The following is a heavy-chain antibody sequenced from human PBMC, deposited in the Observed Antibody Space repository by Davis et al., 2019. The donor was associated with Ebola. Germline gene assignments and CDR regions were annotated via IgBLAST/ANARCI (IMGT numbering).Heavy chain of an antibody. CDR2: ISYDGSNK. D-gene: IGHD2-2*01. CDR3: ARSRYCSSTSCYYYGMDV. V-gene: IGHV3-30-3*01. CDR1: GFTFSSYA. Sequence: PGGSLRLSCAASGFTFSSYAMHWVRQAPGKGLRWVAVISYDGSNKYYADSVKGRFTISRDNSKNTLYLQMNSLRAEDTAVYYCARSRYCSSTSCYYYGMDVWGQGTTVTVSS. J-gene: IGHJ6*02.